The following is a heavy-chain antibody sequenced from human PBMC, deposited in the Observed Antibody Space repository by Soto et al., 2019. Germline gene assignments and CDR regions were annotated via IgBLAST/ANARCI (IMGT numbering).Heavy chain of an antibody. D-gene: IGHD2-15*01. V-gene: IGHV3-48*01. J-gene: IGHJ4*02. CDR3: ARDSAYSFDY. Sequence: EVQLVESGGGLVQPGGSLRLSCTASGFKFSDDSMNWVRQAPGKGLEWASYIGTSTSTVYYADSVEGRFSISRDNAKNSLYLQMNSLRAEDTAVYYCARDSAYSFDYWGQGILVTVSP. CDR1: GFKFSDDS. CDR2: IGTSTSTV.